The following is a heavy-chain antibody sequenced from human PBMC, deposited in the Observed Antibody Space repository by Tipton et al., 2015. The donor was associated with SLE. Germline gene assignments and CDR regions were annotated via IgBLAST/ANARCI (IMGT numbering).Heavy chain of an antibody. CDR1: GFTLTHYG. D-gene: IGHD3-9*01. Sequence: QLVQSGGGVVQPGGSLRLSCAASGFTLTHYGMHWVRQAPGKGLEWVAFIRYDGSNKYYADSLKGRFTISRDNSKNTLYRQLNSLRPEDTAVYYCAMLYFEIWAGCYDGRDVGGEGTASTV. V-gene: IGHV3-30*02. J-gene: IGHJ6*01. CDR3: AMLYFEIWAGCYDGRDV. CDR2: IRYDGSNK.